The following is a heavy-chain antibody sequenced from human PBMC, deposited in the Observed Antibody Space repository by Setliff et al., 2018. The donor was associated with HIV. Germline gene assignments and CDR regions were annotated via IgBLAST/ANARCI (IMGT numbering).Heavy chain of an antibody. CDR1: GGSLSSFS. Sequence: SETLSLTCAVYGGSLSSFSWTWIRQAPGKGLEWIGEVDHSGKSKENPSLRSRVSISVDTSKNQFSLKMRSVTAADTAVYYCARAQTGSVGRYYHHYMDVWGKGTSVTVSS. V-gene: IGHV4-34*01. J-gene: IGHJ6*03. CDR3: ARAQTGSVGRYYHHYMDV. D-gene: IGHD1-26*01. CDR2: VDHSGKS.